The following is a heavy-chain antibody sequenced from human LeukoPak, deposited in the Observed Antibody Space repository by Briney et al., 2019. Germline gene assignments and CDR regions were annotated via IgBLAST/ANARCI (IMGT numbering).Heavy chain of an antibody. J-gene: IGHJ4*02. CDR2: IKQDGSEK. CDR1: GFTFRNFW. CDR3: AKHRFESGGYHSTD. D-gene: IGHD3-22*01. Sequence: GGSLRLSCAASGFTFRNFWMTWVRQAPGKGLEWVANIKQDGSEKHYVDSVKGRFTISRDNAKNSLYLQMNSLRAEDTAVYYCAKHRFESGGYHSTDWGQGTLVTVSS. V-gene: IGHV3-7*03.